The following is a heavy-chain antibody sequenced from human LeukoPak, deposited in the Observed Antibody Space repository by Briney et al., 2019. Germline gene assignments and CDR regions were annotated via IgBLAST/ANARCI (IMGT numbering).Heavy chain of an antibody. CDR3: ARLYGDDFDY. J-gene: IGHJ4*02. D-gene: IGHD4-17*01. V-gene: IGHV4-39*07. CDR1: GGSISSSSYY. CDR2: IYYSGST. Sequence: PSETLSLTCTVSGGSISSSSYYWGWIRQPPGKGLEWIGSIYYSGSTYYNPSLKIRVTISVDTSKNQFSLKLSSVTAADTAVYYCARLYGDDFDYWGQGTLVTASS.